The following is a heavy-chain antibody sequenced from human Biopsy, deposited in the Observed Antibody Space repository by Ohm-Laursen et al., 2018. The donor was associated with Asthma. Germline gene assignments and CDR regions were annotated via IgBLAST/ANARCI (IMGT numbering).Heavy chain of an antibody. CDR1: GYTFNSAG. CDR3: ARAVDYSHYYGIDV. CDR2: ISVYNGNT. Sequence: SVKASCKTSGYTFNSAGITWVRQAPGQGLEWMGWISVYNGNTKVAQKLQDRVTMNTDTSTSTAYMELRSLRSDDTAVYFCARAVDYSHYYGIDVWGRGTTVTVS. D-gene: IGHD3-10*01. V-gene: IGHV1-18*01. J-gene: IGHJ6*02.